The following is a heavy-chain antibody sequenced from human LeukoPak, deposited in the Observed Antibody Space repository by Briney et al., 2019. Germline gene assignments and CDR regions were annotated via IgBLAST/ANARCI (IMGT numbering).Heavy chain of an antibody. V-gene: IGHV3-48*02. CDR1: GFTFSSHS. CDR2: IRSSSYSI. CDR3: ARDLHWGFDY. J-gene: IGHJ4*02. Sequence: RGSPRLSCAASGFTFSSHSMNWVRQAPGKGLEWISYIRSSSYSIFYADSVKGRFTISTDNARNSLYLQMNSLRDEDTAVYYCARDLHWGFDYWGQG. D-gene: IGHD7-27*01.